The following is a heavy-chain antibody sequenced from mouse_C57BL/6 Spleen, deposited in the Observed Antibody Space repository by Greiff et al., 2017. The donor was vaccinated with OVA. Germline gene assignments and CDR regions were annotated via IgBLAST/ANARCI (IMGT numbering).Heavy chain of an antibody. V-gene: IGHV1-50*01. CDR3: AKAVYYYGSSWLAY. CDR1: GYTFTSYW. D-gene: IGHD1-1*01. Sequence: QVQLQQPGAELVKPGASVKLSCKASGYTFTSYWMQWVKQRPGQGLEWIGEIDPSDSYTNYNQKFKGKATLTVDTSSSTAYMQLSSLTSEDSAVYDCAKAVYYYGSSWLAYWGQGTLVTVSA. CDR2: IDPSDSYT. J-gene: IGHJ3*01.